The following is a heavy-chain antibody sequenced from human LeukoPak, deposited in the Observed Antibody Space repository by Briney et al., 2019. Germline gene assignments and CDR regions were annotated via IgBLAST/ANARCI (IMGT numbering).Heavy chain of an antibody. CDR2: VHLSGAT. Sequence: SETLSLTCDVSGGSIMTTNWWSWVRQPPNKGLEWIGEVHLSGATNYNPSLESRVTMSIDTSKNQFSLKLSSVTAADTAVYYCAGGLSSGSYHPPAEYFQHWGQGTLVTVSS. D-gene: IGHD1-26*01. CDR1: GGSIMTTNW. V-gene: IGHV4-4*02. CDR3: AGGLSSGSYHPPAEYFQH. J-gene: IGHJ1*01.